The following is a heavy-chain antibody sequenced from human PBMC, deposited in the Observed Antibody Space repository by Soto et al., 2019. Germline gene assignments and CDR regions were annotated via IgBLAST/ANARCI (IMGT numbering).Heavy chain of an antibody. CDR2: IYYSGST. V-gene: IGHV4-61*01. CDR3: ARWGSTSSHAFDI. J-gene: IGHJ3*02. CDR1: GGSVSSGSYY. Sequence: SETLSLTCTVSGGSVSSGSYYWSWIRQPPGKGLEWIGYIYYSGSTNYNPSLKSRVTISVDTSKNQFFLKLSSVTAADTAVYYCARWGSTSSHAFDIWGQGTMVTVSS. D-gene: IGHD2-2*01.